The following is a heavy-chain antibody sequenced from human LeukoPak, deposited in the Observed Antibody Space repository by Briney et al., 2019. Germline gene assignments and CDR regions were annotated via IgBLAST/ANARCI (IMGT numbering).Heavy chain of an antibody. CDR1: GGSFSGYY. CDR2: INHSGST. V-gene: IGHV4-34*01. J-gene: IGHJ4*02. D-gene: IGHD3-16*01. Sequence: PSETLSLTCAVYGGSFSGYYWSWIRQPPGKGLEWIGEINHSGSTNYNPSLKSRVTISVDTSKNQFSLKPSSVTAADTAVYYCASEGAFFDYWGQGTLVTVSS. CDR3: ASEGAFFDY.